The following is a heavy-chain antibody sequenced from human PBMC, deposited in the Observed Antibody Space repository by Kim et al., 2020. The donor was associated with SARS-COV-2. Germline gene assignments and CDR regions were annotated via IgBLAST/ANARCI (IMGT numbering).Heavy chain of an antibody. V-gene: IGHV4-31*02. D-gene: IGHD3-10*01. CDR3: AGGSYGIFDY. J-gene: IGHJ4*02. Sequence: STYYHPSLKSRVTISVDSSKNQFSLKLSSVTAADTAVYYCAGGSYGIFDYWGQGALVTVSS. CDR2: ST.